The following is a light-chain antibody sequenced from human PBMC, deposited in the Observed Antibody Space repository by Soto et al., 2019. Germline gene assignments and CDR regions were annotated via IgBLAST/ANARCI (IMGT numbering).Light chain of an antibody. Sequence: QAVVTQPASVSGSPGQSITISCTGTSSDIGGYDYVSWYQRHPGKAPKLMIYEVSNRPSGVSNRFSGSKSGKTASLTISGLQAEDEADYYCSSYTNSRTLVFGGGTKLTVL. V-gene: IGLV2-14*01. J-gene: IGLJ3*02. CDR1: SSDIGGYDY. CDR3: SSYTNSRTLV. CDR2: EVS.